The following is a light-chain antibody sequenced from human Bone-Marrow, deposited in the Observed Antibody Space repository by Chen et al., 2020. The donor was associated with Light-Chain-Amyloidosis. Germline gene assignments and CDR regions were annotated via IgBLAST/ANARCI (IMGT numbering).Light chain of an antibody. J-gene: IGLJ2*01. V-gene: IGLV3-25*03. CDR3: QSADSSGTYEVI. CDR2: RDT. CDR1: DLPTKY. Sequence: SYELTQPPSVSVSPGQTARITCSGDDLPTKYAYWYQQKPGQAPVLVIPRDTERPSGNSERFSGSSSGTTATLTISGVQAEDEADYHCQSADSSGTYEVIFGGGTKLTVL.